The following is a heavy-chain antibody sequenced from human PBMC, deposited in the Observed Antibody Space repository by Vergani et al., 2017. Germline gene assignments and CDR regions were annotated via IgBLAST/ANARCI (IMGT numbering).Heavy chain of an antibody. Sequence: QVQLQESGPGLVKPSETLSLTCTVSGGSVSSGSYYWSWIRQPPGKGLEWTGYIYYSGSTNYNPSLKSRVTISVDTSKNQFSLKLSSVTAADTAVYYCAREGMGSRNWFDPWGQGTLVTVSS. CDR2: IYYSGST. CDR1: GGSVSSGSYY. V-gene: IGHV4-61*01. CDR3: AREGMGSRNWFDP. J-gene: IGHJ5*02. D-gene: IGHD1-26*01.